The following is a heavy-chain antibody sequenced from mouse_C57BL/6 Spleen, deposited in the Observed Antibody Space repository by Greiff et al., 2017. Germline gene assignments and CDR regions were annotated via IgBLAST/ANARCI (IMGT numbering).Heavy chain of an antibody. Sequence: EVKLVESGGGLVKPGGSLKLSCAASGFTFSSYAMSWVRQTPEKRLEWVATISDGGSYTYYPDNVKGRFTISRDNAKNNLYLQMSHLKSEDTAMYYCARGYYGSSYLWYFDVWGTGTTVTVSS. CDR3: ARGYYGSSYLWYFDV. CDR2: ISDGGSYT. J-gene: IGHJ1*03. D-gene: IGHD1-1*01. CDR1: GFTFSSYA. V-gene: IGHV5-4*03.